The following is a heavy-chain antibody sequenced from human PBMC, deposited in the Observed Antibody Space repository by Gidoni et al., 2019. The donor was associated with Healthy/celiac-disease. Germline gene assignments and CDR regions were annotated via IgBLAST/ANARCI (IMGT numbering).Heavy chain of an antibody. CDR2: IKSKTDGGTT. CDR1: GFTFSNAW. J-gene: IGHJ4*02. Sequence: EVQLVESGGGLVKPGGSLRLSCAASGFTFSNAWMSWVRQAPGKGLEWGGRIKSKTDGGTTDYAAPVKGRFTISRDDSKNTLYLQMNSLKTEDTAVYYCTTLEYSYGYDDYWGQGTLVTVSS. V-gene: IGHV3-15*01. CDR3: TTLEYSYGYDDY. D-gene: IGHD5-18*01.